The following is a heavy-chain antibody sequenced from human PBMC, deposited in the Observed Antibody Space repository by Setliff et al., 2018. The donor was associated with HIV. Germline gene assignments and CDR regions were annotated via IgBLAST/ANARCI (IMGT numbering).Heavy chain of an antibody. V-gene: IGHV1-46*01. CDR3: ASAGAWQRNALDI. CDR1: GYTFTSYG. J-gene: IGHJ3*02. CDR2: INPTGGST. Sequence: ASVKVSCKASGYTFTSYGISWVRQAPGHGLEWMGVINPTGGSTRITQKFQGRVAMTRDTSTSTVYMELSSLRSEDTAVYYCASAGAWQRNALDIWGQGTMVTVSS. D-gene: IGHD5-12*01.